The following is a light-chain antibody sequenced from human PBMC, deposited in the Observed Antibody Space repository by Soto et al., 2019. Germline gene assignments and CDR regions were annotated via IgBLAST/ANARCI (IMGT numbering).Light chain of an antibody. CDR1: QTISNW. V-gene: IGKV1-5*01. CDR3: QQYNTHLT. CDR2: DVS. Sequence: DIQMTQSPSTLSAFVGDRVTITCRASQTISNWLAWYQQKPGKAPKLLIYDVSSLESGVPSRFSGSGSGTEFTLTITSLKPDDSATYYCQQYNTHLTFGQGTKVDIK. J-gene: IGKJ1*01.